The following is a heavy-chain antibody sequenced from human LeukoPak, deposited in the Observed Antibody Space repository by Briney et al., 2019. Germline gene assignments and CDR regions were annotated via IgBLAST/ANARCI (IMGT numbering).Heavy chain of an antibody. Sequence: GASVKVSCKAYGYTFTGYYMHWVRQAPGQGLEWMGWINPNSGGTNYAQKFQGRVTMTRDTSISTAYMELSRLRSDDTAVYYCARTTVTTRRYDYWGQGTLVTVSS. J-gene: IGHJ4*02. V-gene: IGHV1-2*02. CDR3: ARTTVTTRRYDY. CDR2: INPNSGGT. CDR1: GYTFTGYY. D-gene: IGHD4-11*01.